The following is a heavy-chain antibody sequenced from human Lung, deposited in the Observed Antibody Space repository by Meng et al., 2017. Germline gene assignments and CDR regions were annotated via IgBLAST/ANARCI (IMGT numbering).Heavy chain of an antibody. CDR2: TAATDGGT. Sequence: EVQLLESGGGLVQPGGSRRLSCAASGFTFSNYAMSWFRQAPEKGLELVSATAATDGGTYHAASVRGRFTISRDNSKNTLSLQMNSLRADDTAIYYCARGTRVSCTGVICYPFDFWGQGTLVTVSS. J-gene: IGHJ4*02. V-gene: IGHV3-23*01. D-gene: IGHD2-8*02. CDR1: GFTFSNYA. CDR3: ARGTRVSCTGVICYPFDF.